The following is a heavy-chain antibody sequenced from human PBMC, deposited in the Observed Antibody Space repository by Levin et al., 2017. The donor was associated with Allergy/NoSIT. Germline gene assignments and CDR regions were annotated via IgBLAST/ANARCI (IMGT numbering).Heavy chain of an antibody. D-gene: IGHD5-18*01. CDR2: ISAYNGNT. CDR1: GYTFTSYG. V-gene: IGHV1-18*01. J-gene: IGHJ6*02. Sequence: ASVKVSCKASGYTFTSYGISWVRQAPGQGLEWMGWISAYNGNTNYAQKLQGRVTMTTDTSTSTAYMELRSLRSDDSAVYYCARGGYSYGYDRTYYYGMDVWGQGTTVTVSS. CDR3: ARGGYSYGYDRTYYYGMDV.